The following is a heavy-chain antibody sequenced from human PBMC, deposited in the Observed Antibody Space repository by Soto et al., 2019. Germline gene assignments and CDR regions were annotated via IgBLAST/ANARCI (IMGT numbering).Heavy chain of an antibody. CDR2: IFSNDEK. CDR1: GFSLSNARLG. J-gene: IGHJ5*02. D-gene: IGHD2-2*01. CDR3: ALIHDCSRTDGYLASFDP. Sequence: QVTLKESGPVVVKPTETLTLTCTVSGFSLSNARLGVSWIRQPPGKALEWLAHIFSNDEKSYSTSLSNRLTSSKDTSKSQVVITMTNVAPGDSGTYYCALIHDCSRTDGYLASFDPWGKGTLVTVSS. V-gene: IGHV2-26*01.